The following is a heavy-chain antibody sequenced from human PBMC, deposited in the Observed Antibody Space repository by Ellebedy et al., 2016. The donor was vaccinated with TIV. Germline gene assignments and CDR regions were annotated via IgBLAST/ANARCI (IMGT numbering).Heavy chain of an antibody. Sequence: SETLSLXXTVSGGSISSYYWSWIRQPPGKGLEWIGYIYYSGSTNYNPSLKSRVTISVDTSKNQFSLKLSSVTAADTAVYYCAREKKCSSTSCYAYYYYGMDVWGQGTTVTVSS. V-gene: IGHV4-59*01. CDR2: IYYSGST. D-gene: IGHD2-2*01. J-gene: IGHJ6*02. CDR3: AREKKCSSTSCYAYYYYGMDV. CDR1: GGSISSYY.